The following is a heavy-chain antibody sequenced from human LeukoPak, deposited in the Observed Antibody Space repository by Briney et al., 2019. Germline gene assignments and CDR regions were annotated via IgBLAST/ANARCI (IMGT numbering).Heavy chain of an antibody. Sequence: GGSLRLSCAASGFTFDDYGMHWIRQAPGKGLEWVSGISWNSGRIVYADSVKGRFTISRDKAKNSLYLQMNSLRAEDMALYYCAKDTQADYYDSSGYTDYWGQGTLVTVSS. J-gene: IGHJ4*02. D-gene: IGHD3-22*01. V-gene: IGHV3-9*03. CDR1: GFTFDDYG. CDR3: AKDTQADYYDSSGYTDY. CDR2: ISWNSGRI.